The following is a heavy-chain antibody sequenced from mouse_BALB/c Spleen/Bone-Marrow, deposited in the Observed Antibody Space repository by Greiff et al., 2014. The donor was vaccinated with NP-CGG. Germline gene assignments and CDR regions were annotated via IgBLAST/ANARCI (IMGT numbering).Heavy chain of an antibody. J-gene: IGHJ2*01. D-gene: IGHD4-1*01. CDR1: GYSFTGYY. CDR3: ARGFNWDAYFDN. CDR2: INPCNGAT. V-gene: IGHV1-42*01. Sequence: VQLKESGPELVKPGASAKISCKASGYSFTGYYMHWVKQSHVKSLEWIGRINPCNGATTYNQIFKDKASLTVDKSSSTAYMELQSLTSEDSGVHYGARGFNWDAYFDNWGQGTPLPFPS.